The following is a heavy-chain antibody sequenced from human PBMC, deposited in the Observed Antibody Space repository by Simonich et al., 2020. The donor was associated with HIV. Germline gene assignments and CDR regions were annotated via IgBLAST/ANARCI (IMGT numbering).Heavy chain of an antibody. J-gene: IGHJ3*02. CDR2: YNNSGST. D-gene: IGHD3-22*01. CDR1: GGSFSGYY. V-gene: IGHV4-34*01. Sequence: QVQLQQWGAGLLKPSETLSLTCAVYGGSFSGYYWSGIRQPPGKGLEWIGEYNNSGSTNYNPSLKIRVTISVDTSKNQFSLKLSSVTAADTAVYYCARLAVVIGAFDIWGQGTMATVSS. CDR3: ARLAVVIGAFDI.